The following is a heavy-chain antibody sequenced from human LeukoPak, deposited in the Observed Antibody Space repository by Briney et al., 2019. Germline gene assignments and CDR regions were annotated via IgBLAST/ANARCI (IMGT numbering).Heavy chain of an antibody. Sequence: GGSLRLSCAASGFTLSSYAMSWVRQAPGKGLEWVSRISSDGSTTNYADSVKGRFTIARDNAKNTLYLQMNSLRAEDTAVYYCARELPFDYWGQGTLVTVSS. V-gene: IGHV3-74*01. J-gene: IGHJ4*02. CDR3: ARELPFDY. D-gene: IGHD1-26*01. CDR2: ISSDGSTT. CDR1: GFTLSSYA.